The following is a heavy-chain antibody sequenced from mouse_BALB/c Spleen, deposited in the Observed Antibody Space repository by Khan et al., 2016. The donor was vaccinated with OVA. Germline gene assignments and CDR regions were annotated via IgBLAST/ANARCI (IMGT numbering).Heavy chain of an antibody. CDR1: GYGFSNYL. D-gene: IGHD2-14*01. V-gene: IGHV1-80*01. J-gene: IGHJ3*01. Sequence: VQLQESGAELVRPGSSVTISCKASGYGFSNYLMNWVKQGPGQGLEWIGQIYPGDGNTNYNGKFKDKATLTVDKSSSTAYMQLSSLTSEDCAVYFCARSGYDYFAYWGQGTLVTVSA. CDR2: IYPGDGNT. CDR3: ARSGYDYFAY.